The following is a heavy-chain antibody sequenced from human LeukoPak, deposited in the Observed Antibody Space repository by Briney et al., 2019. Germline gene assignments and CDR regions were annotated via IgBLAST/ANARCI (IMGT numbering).Heavy chain of an antibody. D-gene: IGHD5-18*01. CDR3: TKGTIWLPFDY. V-gene: IGHV3-23*01. Sequence: GGSLRLSCAASGFTFSSYAMSWVRQAPGKGLEWVSGISGSGGTTYYADSVKGRFTISRDNSKNTVYLQMNSLRAEDTAVYYCTKGTIWLPFDYWGQGTLVTVSS. J-gene: IGHJ4*02. CDR2: ISGSGGTT. CDR1: GFTFSSYA.